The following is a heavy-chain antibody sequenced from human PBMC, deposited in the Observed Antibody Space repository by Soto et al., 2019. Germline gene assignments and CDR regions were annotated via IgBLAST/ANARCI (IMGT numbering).Heavy chain of an antibody. CDR1: GGSFSGYY. J-gene: IGHJ5*02. D-gene: IGHD2-2*01. Sequence: SETLSLTCAVYGGSFSGYYWSWIRQPPGKGLEWIGEINHSGSTNYNPSLKSRVTISVDTSKNQFSLKLSSVTAADTAVYYCARGWVVPRIGYCSSTSCYYWFDPWGQGTLVTVSS. CDR2: INHSGST. CDR3: ARGWVVPRIGYCSSTSCYYWFDP. V-gene: IGHV4-34*01.